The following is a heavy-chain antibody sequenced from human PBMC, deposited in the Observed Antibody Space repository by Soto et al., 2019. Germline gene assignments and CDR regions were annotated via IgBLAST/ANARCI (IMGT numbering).Heavy chain of an antibody. V-gene: IGHV3-23*01. CDR2: ISGSGGST. CDR1: GFTLGAYV. Sequence: PGGSLRLSCEASGFTLGAYVMHWVRQAPGKGLEWVAAISGSGGSTYYADSVKGRFTISRDNSKNTLYLQMNSLRAEDTAVYYCAKDFTVTIHGMDVWGQGSTVTVSS. CDR3: AKDFTVTIHGMDV. J-gene: IGHJ6*02. D-gene: IGHD4-17*01.